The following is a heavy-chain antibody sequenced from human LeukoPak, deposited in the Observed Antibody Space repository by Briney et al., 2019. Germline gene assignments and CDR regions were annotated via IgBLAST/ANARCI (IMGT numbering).Heavy chain of an antibody. Sequence: PSETLSLTCSVSGGSISGYYWSWIRQPAGKGLECIGRISSSGSTNYNPSLKSRVTMSVDTSKNQFSLKLSSVTAADTAVYYCARDNRFSGSGVTFDYWGQGTLVTVSS. CDR3: ARDNRFSGSGVTFDY. D-gene: IGHD6-19*01. CDR2: ISSSGST. CDR1: GGSISGYY. V-gene: IGHV4-4*07. J-gene: IGHJ4*02.